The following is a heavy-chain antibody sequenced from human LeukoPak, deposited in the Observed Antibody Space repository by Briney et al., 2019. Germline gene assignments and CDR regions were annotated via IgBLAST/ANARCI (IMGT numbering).Heavy chain of an antibody. CDR3: AKVSGGGLYYDGMDV. J-gene: IGHJ6*02. V-gene: IGHV3-23*01. CDR1: GFTFSRFA. D-gene: IGHD1-14*01. CDR2: ISGSGGTT. Sequence: GGSLRLSCAASGFTFSRFAMNWVRQAPGKGLEWVSVISGSGGTTYYADSVKGRFTISRDSSKNTLYLQMNSLRAEDTAVYYCAKVSGGGLYYDGMDVWGQGTTVTVSS.